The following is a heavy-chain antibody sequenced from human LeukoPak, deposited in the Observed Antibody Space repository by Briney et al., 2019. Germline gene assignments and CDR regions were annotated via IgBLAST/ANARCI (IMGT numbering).Heavy chain of an antibody. CDR2: IYYSGST. D-gene: IGHD3-3*01. CDR1: GGSISSYY. J-gene: IGHJ6*03. Sequence: PSETLSLTCTVSGGSISSYYWSWIRQPPGKGLEWIGSIYYSGSTYYNPSLKSRVTISVDTSKNQFSLKLSSVTAADTAVYYCARGHYDFWSGYESPRYYYMDVWGKGTTVTVSS. V-gene: IGHV4-39*07. CDR3: ARGHYDFWSGYESPRYYYMDV.